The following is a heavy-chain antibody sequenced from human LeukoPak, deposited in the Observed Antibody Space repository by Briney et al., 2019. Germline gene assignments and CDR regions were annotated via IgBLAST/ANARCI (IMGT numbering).Heavy chain of an antibody. V-gene: IGHV4-39*07. CDR1: GGSISSGGYY. J-gene: IGHJ4*02. Sequence: SETLSLTCTVSGGSISSGGYYWGWIRQPPGKGLEWIGSMHYSGSTYYNPSLKSRVTISADTSKNQFSLKLSSVTAADTAVYYCARSGYPLDYWGQGTLVTVSS. CDR2: MHYSGST. CDR3: ARSGYPLDY. D-gene: IGHD3-3*01.